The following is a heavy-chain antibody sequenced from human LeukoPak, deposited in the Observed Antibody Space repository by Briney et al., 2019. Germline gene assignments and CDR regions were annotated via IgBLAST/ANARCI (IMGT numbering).Heavy chain of an antibody. V-gene: IGHV3-49*04. CDR3: TRTYRSSWYDGFDI. J-gene: IGHJ3*02. CDR2: IRSKAYGGTT. CDR1: GFTFGDYA. Sequence: GGSLRLSCTASGFTFGDYAMSWVRQAPGKGLEWVGFIRSKAYGGTTEYAASVKGSFTISRDDSKSIAYLQMNSLKTEDTGVYYCTRTYRSSWYDGFDIWGQGTMVTVSS. D-gene: IGHD6-13*01.